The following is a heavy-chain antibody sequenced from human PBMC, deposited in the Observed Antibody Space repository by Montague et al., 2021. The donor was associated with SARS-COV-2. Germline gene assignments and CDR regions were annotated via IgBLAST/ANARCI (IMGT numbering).Heavy chain of an antibody. CDR2: IHYSGST. J-gene: IGHJ6*02. Sequence: SETLSLTCTVSGGSISNYYWSWIRQPPGKGLEWIGYIHYSGSTSSHPSLKGRVTISIDTSKNQFSLNLSSVTAADTAIYYCGRHGVEGANTFYIGFYVWGQGTTVTVSS. V-gene: IGHV4-59*08. CDR1: GGSISNYY. D-gene: IGHD1-26*01. CDR3: GRHGVEGANTFYIGFYV.